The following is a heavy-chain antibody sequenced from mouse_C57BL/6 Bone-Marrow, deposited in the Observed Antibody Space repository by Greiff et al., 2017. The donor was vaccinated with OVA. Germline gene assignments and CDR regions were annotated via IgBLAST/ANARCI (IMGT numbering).Heavy chain of an antibody. CDR1: GFSLTSYA. CDR2: IWTGGGT. D-gene: IGHD2-4*01. Sequence: QVQLKQSGPGLVAPSQSLSITCTVSGFSLTSYAISWVRQPPGKGLEWLGVIWTGGGTNYNSALKSRLSISKDNSKSQVLLKMKSLQTDDTARYDCAISVYYDYDGFAMDYWGQGTSVTVSS. CDR3: AISVYYDYDGFAMDY. V-gene: IGHV2-9-1*01. J-gene: IGHJ4*01.